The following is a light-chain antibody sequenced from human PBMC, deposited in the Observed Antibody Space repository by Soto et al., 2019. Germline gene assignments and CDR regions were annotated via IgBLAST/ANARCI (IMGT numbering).Light chain of an antibody. CDR1: SSNFGAGYD. J-gene: IGLJ3*02. V-gene: IGLV1-40*01. CDR2: GSD. Sequence: QSVLTQPPSVSGAPGQGVTISCTGGSSNFGAGYDVHWYHQLPGTAPKLIIYGSDNRPSGVPDRFSGSKSGTAASLAITGHRAEDEGDYYCRSYDSSLSGVVFGGGTKRTGL. CDR3: RSYDSSLSGVV.